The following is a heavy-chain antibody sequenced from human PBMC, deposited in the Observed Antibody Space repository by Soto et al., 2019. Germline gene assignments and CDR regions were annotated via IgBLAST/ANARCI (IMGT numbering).Heavy chain of an antibody. CDR1: GYTFTSYG. Sequence: QVQLVQSGAEVKKPGASVKVSYKASGYTFTSYGITWVRQAPGQGLEWMGWISAYNGNTNYAQKLQGRVTMTTDTSTSTAYMELRSLRSDDTAVYYCARVAVDYDILTGYHRPYYFDYWGQGTLVTVSS. D-gene: IGHD3-9*01. J-gene: IGHJ4*02. V-gene: IGHV1-18*01. CDR3: ARVAVDYDILTGYHRPYYFDY. CDR2: ISAYNGNT.